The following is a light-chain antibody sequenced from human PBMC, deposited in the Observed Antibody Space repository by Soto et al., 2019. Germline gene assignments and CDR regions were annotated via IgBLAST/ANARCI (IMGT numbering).Light chain of an antibody. CDR3: AAWDDSLGGPI. CDR2: GND. J-gene: IGLJ2*01. V-gene: IGLV1-44*01. CDR1: RSNIASNT. Sequence: QSVLTQPPSVSGTPGQRLTISCSGGRSNIASNTDNWYQQLPGTAPKLLLYGNDKRPSGVRGRFSGSKSGTSASLAISGRLSDDEDEYFCAAWDDSLGGPIFGGGTKVTVL.